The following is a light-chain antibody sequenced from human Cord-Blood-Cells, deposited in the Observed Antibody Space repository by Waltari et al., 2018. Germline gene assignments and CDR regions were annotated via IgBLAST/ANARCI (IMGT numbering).Light chain of an antibody. Sequence: DTQLTQPRSPLSASVGDRVTITCRASQSISSWLAWYQQKPGKAPKHLIYKASSLESGVPSRFSDSGSGTEFTLTISSLQPDDFATYYCQQYNSYSPGTFGQGTKVEIK. V-gene: IGKV1-5*03. J-gene: IGKJ1*01. CDR3: QQYNSYSPGT. CDR1: QSISSW. CDR2: KAS.